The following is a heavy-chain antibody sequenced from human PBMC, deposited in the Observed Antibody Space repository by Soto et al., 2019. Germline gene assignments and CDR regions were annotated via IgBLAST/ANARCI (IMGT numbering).Heavy chain of an antibody. CDR3: ARVKRYYDQAPFDY. J-gene: IGHJ4*02. CDR2: INHSGST. V-gene: IGHV4-34*01. D-gene: IGHD3-3*01. Sequence: SETLSLTCAVYGGSFSGYYWSWIRQPPGKGLEWIGEINHSGSTNYNPSLKSRVTISVDTSKNQFSLKLSSVTAADTAVYYCARVKRYYDQAPFDYWGQGTLVTVSS. CDR1: GGSFSGYY.